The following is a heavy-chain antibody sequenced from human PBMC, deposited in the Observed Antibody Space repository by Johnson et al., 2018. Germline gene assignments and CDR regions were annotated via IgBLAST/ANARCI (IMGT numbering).Heavy chain of an antibody. CDR2: ISSSSSYI. CDR1: GFTFSSYS. CDR3: ARDALQYGALSSSDV. V-gene: IGHV3-21*01. Sequence: VQLVESGGGLVKPGGSLRLSCAASGFTFSSYSMNWVRQAPGKGLEWVSSISSSSSYIYNAAPVKGRFTISSDNAKNSLYLQMNSLRAEDTAVYYWARDALQYGALSSSDVWGKGTTVTVSS. D-gene: IGHD4/OR15-4a*01. J-gene: IGHJ6*04.